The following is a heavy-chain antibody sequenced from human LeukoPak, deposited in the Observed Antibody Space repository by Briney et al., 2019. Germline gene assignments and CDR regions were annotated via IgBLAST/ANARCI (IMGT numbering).Heavy chain of an antibody. CDR1: GGSINNYY. V-gene: IGHV4-4*07. CDR3: ARGSSLATIYYFDY. Sequence: SETLSLTCTVSGGSINNYYWGWIRQPAGKGLEWLGRIYTSGSTNYNPSLKSRVTMSVDTSKNQFSLKLSSVTAADTAVYYCARGSSLATIYYFDYWGQGTLVTVSS. J-gene: IGHJ4*02. D-gene: IGHD5-12*01. CDR2: IYTSGST.